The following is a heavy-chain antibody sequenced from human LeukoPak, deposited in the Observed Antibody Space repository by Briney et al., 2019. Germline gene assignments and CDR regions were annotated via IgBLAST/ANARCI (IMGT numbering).Heavy chain of an antibody. CDR3: ARGLRAYCGGDCYSIDY. CDR1: GGTFSSYA. CDR2: IIPIFGIA. V-gene: IGHV1-69*17. J-gene: IGHJ4*02. D-gene: IGHD2-21*02. Sequence: ASVKVSCKASGGTFSSYAISWVRQAPGQGLEWMGGIIPIFGIANYAQKFQGRVTITADKSTSTAYMELSSLRSEDTAVYYCARGLRAYCGGDCYSIDYWGQGTLVTVSS.